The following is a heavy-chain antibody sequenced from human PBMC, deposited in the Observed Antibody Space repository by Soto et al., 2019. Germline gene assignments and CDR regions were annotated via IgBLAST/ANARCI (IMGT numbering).Heavy chain of an antibody. Sequence: VGSLRLSCAASGFTFSSYAMHWVRQAPGKGLEWVAVISYDGSNKYYADSVKGRFTISRDNSKNTLYLQMNSLRAEDTAVYYCARGPGESDYWGQGTLVTVSS. CDR2: ISYDGSNK. V-gene: IGHV3-30-3*01. D-gene: IGHD3-10*01. J-gene: IGHJ4*02. CDR3: ARGPGESDY. CDR1: GFTFSSYA.